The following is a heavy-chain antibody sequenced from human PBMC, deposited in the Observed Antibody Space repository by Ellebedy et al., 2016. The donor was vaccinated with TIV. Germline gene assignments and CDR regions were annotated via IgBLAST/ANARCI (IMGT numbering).Heavy chain of an antibody. CDR2: ISSTGSRT. CDR3: AKGRGGGSDTSAPRYYFDY. CDR1: GFTFSSYA. D-gene: IGHD3-22*01. V-gene: IGHV3-23*01. J-gene: IGHJ4*02. Sequence: GESLKISYAASGFTFSSYAMSWVRQAPGKGLEWVSTISSTGSRTYYADSVEGRFIISRDNSKKTLYLQMNSLRAEDTDVYYCAKGRGGGSDTSAPRYYFDYWGLGTLVTVSS.